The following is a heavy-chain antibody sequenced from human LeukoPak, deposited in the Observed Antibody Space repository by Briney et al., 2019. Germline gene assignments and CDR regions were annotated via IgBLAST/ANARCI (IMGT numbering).Heavy chain of an antibody. CDR2: INSDGSST. J-gene: IGHJ5*02. CDR1: GFTFSSYW. CDR3: ARDTVLWFGESYDPYNWFEP. D-gene: IGHD3-10*01. V-gene: IGHV3-74*01. Sequence: PGGSLRLSCAASGFTFSSYWMHWVRQAPGKGLVWVSRINSDGSSTSYADSVKGRFTISRDNAKNTLYLQMNSLRAEDTAVYYCARDTVLWFGESYDPYNWFEPWGQGTLVTVSS.